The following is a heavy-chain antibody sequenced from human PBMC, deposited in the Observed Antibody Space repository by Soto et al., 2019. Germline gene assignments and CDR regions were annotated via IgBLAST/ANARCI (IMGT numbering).Heavy chain of an antibody. CDR1: GFTVSSNY. CDR2: IYSGGST. J-gene: IGHJ6*02. V-gene: IGHV3-53*01. CDR3: ARYDFWSGYLPFGMDV. D-gene: IGHD3-3*01. Sequence: EVQLVESGGGLIQPGGSLRLSCAASGFTVSSNYMSWVRQAPGKGLEWVSVIYSGGSTYYADSVKGRFTISRDNSKNTLYLQMNSLIAEDTAVYYCARYDFWSGYLPFGMDVWGQGTTVTVSS.